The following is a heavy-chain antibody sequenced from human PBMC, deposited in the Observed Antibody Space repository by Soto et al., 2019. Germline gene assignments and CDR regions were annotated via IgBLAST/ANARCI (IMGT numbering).Heavy chain of an antibody. CDR2: FDPEDGEI. CDR3: ATDNIDY. J-gene: IGHJ4*02. Sequence: ASVKVSCKVSGYTLSELSIHWVRQAPGKGLEWMGGFDPEDGEIVYAQKFQVRVIMTEDTSTYTAYMELSSLRSEDTAVYYCATDNIDYWGQGTLVTVSS. V-gene: IGHV1-24*01. CDR1: GYTLSELS.